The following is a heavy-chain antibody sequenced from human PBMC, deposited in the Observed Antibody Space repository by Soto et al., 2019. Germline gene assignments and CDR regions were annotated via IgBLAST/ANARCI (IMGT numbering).Heavy chain of an antibody. V-gene: IGHV3-21*01. Sequence: PGGSLRLSCAASGFTFSSYSMNWVRQAPGKGLEWVSSISSSSSYIYYADSVKGRFTISRDNAKNSLYRQMNSLRAEDTAVYYCARETIVVVVAAMPTSGFDPWGQGTLVTVSS. D-gene: IGHD2-15*01. CDR3: ARETIVVVVAAMPTSGFDP. CDR1: GFTFSSYS. CDR2: ISSSSSYI. J-gene: IGHJ5*02.